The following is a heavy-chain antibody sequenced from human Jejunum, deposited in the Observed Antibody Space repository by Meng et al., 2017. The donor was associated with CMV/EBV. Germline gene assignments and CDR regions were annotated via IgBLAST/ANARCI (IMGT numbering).Heavy chain of an antibody. V-gene: IGHV4-4*07. CDR1: SDSIISNF. J-gene: IGHJ4*02. CDR3: AREESVGIAVTGTFDY. Sequence: QVERTGSGSGLVKLAETLSSTCTVASDSIISNFWSWIRQPAGKGLEGIGRIYSSGSTFYNPSLKSRVTMSVDTSKNQFSLSLASVTAADTAIYFCAREESVGIAVTGTFDYWGQGILVTVSS. CDR2: IYSSGST. D-gene: IGHD6-19*01.